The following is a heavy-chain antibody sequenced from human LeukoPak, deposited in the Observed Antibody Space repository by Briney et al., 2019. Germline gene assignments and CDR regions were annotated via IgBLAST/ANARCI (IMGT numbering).Heavy chain of an antibody. Sequence: PSETLSLTCTVSGGSISSYYWSWIRQPPGKGLEWIGYIYYSGSTNYNPSLKSRVTISVDTSKNQFSLKLSSVTAADTAAYYCAKGGSYWYFDLWGRGTLVTVSS. CDR1: GGSISSYY. D-gene: IGHD1-26*01. V-gene: IGHV4-59*01. CDR3: AKGGSYWYFDL. J-gene: IGHJ2*01. CDR2: IYYSGST.